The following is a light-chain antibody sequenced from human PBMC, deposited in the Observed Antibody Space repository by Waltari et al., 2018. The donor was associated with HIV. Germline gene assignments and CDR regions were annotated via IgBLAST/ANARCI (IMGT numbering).Light chain of an antibody. V-gene: IGLV3-1*01. CDR1: TLGAKF. J-gene: IGLJ2*01. CDR2: QDN. Sequence: SFEFTQPSPVFVFPGHTASITLSGPTLGAKFALWYQQRPGQSPLLVIYQDNKRPSGIPERFSGSNSGDTATLTISGTQAVDEADYYCQAWDSSRPVFGGGTKLTVL. CDR3: QAWDSSRPV.